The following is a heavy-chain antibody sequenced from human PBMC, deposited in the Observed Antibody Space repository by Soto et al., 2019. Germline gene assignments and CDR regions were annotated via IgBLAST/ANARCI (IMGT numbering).Heavy chain of an antibody. CDR2: MSVSGYRT. D-gene: IGHD4-17*01. Sequence: PWGSLRLSCAASGFSVSAYEMDWVRQAPGKGLEWVSFMSVSGYRTYYPDPVKGRFTISRDNAKNSLYLQMDSLRAEDTAVYYCTREGYGGDTDAFDLWGQGTMVTVSS. V-gene: IGHV3-48*03. CDR1: GFSVSAYE. J-gene: IGHJ3*01. CDR3: TREGYGGDTDAFDL.